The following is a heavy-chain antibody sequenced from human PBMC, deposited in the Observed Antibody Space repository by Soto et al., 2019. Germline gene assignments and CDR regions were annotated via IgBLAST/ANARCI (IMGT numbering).Heavy chain of an antibody. CDR3: TSDQGREVVVDY. D-gene: IGHD2-15*01. J-gene: IGHJ4*02. CDR1: GFTFTSAW. V-gene: IGHV3-15*07. CDR2: IKSKSEGGST. Sequence: EVQLVESGGGLVKPGGSLRISCAASGFTFTSAWMNWVRQAPGQGLEWVGRIKSKSEGGSTDYAAPVKGRFTISRDDSKTTLYLQMNSLKTEDTAVYYCTSDQGREVVVDYCGQGTLVTVSS.